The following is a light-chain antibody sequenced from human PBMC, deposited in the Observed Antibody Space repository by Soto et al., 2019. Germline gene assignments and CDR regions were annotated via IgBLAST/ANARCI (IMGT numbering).Light chain of an antibody. CDR3: QQYGSSGFT. CDR1: QSVSNSY. Sequence: EIVLTQSPGTLSLSPGERATLSCRASQSVSNSYLAWYQQKPGQAPRLLIYSASNRATGIPDRFRGSGSGADFTLTIDRLEPEDFAVYYCQQYGSSGFTFGPGTKVDIK. V-gene: IGKV3-20*01. J-gene: IGKJ3*01. CDR2: SAS.